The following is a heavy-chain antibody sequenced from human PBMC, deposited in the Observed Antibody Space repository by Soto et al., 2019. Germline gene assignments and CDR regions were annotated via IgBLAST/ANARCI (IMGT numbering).Heavy chain of an antibody. J-gene: IGHJ3*02. Sequence: GGSLRLSCAASGFICSSYDMSWVRQAPGKGLEWVSTILVDGRTFYVDSVKGRFTISRDSSQKKVYLQMNSLTAGDTALYYCAKATATGGGAFDICGKGTMVTVSS. D-gene: IGHD2-8*02. CDR2: ILVDGRT. CDR3: AKATATGGGAFDI. CDR1: GFICSSYD. V-gene: IGHV3-23*01.